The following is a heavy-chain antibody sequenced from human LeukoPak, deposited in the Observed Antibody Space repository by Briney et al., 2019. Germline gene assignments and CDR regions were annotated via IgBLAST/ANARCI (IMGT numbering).Heavy chain of an antibody. D-gene: IGHD3-3*01. J-gene: IGHJ6*03. CDR3: ARRRPSYYDFWSGWGYYYYMDV. CDR2: IYTSGST. CDR1: GGSISSYY. Sequence: PSETLSLTCTVSGGSISSYYWSWIRQPPGKGLEWIGYIYTSGSTNYNPSLKSRVTISVDTSKNQSSLKLSSVTAADTAVYYCARRRPSYYDFWSGWGYYYYMDVWGKGTTVTVSS. V-gene: IGHV4-4*09.